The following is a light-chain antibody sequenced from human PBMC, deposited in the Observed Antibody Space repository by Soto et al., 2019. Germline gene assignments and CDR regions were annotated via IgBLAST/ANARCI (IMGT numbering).Light chain of an antibody. V-gene: IGKV1-5*03. Sequence: DIQMTQSPSTLSASVEDRVTITCRASQSISSWLAWYQQKPGRPPKLLIYKASTLESGVPSTFSGSGSGTEFTLTISSLQPDDFATYYCQQYNSYPWTFGQGTKVEIK. CDR3: QQYNSYPWT. J-gene: IGKJ1*01. CDR2: KAS. CDR1: QSISSW.